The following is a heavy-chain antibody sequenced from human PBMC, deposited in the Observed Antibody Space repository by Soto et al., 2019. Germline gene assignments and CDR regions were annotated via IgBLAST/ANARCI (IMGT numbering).Heavy chain of an antibody. CDR2: INHSGST. CDR3: ARVRSTIFGVVIPFDY. J-gene: IGHJ4*02. Sequence: QVQLQQWGAGLLKPSETLSLTCAVYGGSFSGYYWSWIRQPPGKGLEWIGEINHSGSTNYNPSLKSRGTISVDTSKNQFSLKLSCVTAADTAVYYCARVRSTIFGVVIPFDYWGQGTLVTVSS. CDR1: GGSFSGYY. D-gene: IGHD3-3*01. V-gene: IGHV4-34*01.